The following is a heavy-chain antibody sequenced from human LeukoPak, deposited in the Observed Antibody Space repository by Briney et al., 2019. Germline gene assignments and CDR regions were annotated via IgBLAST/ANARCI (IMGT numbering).Heavy chain of an antibody. CDR1: GYTFTSYY. D-gene: IGHD6-19*01. V-gene: IGHV1-46*01. Sequence: GASVKVSCKASGYTFTSYYMHWVRQAPGQGLEWMGIINPSGGSTSYAQKFQGRVTMTRDTSTSTVYMELSSLRSEDTAVYYCARTSGWYFGIDAFDIWGQGTMVTVSS. J-gene: IGHJ3*02. CDR2: INPSGGST. CDR3: ARTSGWYFGIDAFDI.